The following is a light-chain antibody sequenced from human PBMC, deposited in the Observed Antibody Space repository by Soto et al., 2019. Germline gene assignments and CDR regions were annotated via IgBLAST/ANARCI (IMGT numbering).Light chain of an antibody. V-gene: IGKV1-39*01. CDR1: QSISSY. CDR3: QQSYSFSWT. CDR2: AAS. Sequence: DSQMTQSPSSLSASVGDRVTITCRASQSISSYLNWYQQKPGKAPKLLIYAASSLQSGVPSRFSGSGSGTDFTLTISSLQPEDFATYYCQQSYSFSWTFGQGTRLEIK. J-gene: IGKJ5*01.